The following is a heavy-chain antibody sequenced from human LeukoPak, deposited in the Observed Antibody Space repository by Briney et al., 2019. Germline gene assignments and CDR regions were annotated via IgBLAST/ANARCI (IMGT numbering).Heavy chain of an antibody. D-gene: IGHD2-15*01. Sequence: GGSLRLSCAASGFTFSSYAMHWVRQAPGKGLEWVAVISYDGGNKYYADSVKGRFTISRHNSKNTLYLQMNSLRAEDTAVNYCARDRSDCSGGSCPPYYYYYGMDVWGQGTTVTVS. CDR2: ISYDGGNK. V-gene: IGHV3-30-3*01. CDR3: ARDRSDCSGGSCPPYYYYYGMDV. J-gene: IGHJ6*02. CDR1: GFTFSSYA.